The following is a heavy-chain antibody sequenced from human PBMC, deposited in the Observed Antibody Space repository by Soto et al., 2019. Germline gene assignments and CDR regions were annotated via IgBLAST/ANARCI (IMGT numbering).Heavy chain of an antibody. D-gene: IGHD2-21*02. CDR3: ARDPYYSGAACLSAFDF. CDR1: GGSISSYY. CDR2: SYYSRDT. J-gene: IGHJ3*01. V-gene: IGHV4-59*01. Sequence: LSRTCTVSGGSISSYYWSWMRQPPGKGLELIGSSYYSRDTNYTPSLKGRVTMSVDTSKNLLYLKMSTVTAADTAVYYCARDPYYSGAACLSAFDFWGQGTMVTVSS.